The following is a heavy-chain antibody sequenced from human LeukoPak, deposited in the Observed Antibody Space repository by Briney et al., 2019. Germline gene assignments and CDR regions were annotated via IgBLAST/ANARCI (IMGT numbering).Heavy chain of an antibody. J-gene: IGHJ4*02. CDR3: ARRDYGGLAYFFDY. CDR2: IYYNGNT. V-gene: IGHV4-59*08. Sequence: SETLSLTCTVSRGSISSHYWSWIRQPPGKGLEWIGYIYYNGNTNYNPSLKSRVTISVDTSKNQFSLKLTSVTAADTALYYCARRDYGGLAYFFDYWGQGTLVTVSS. D-gene: IGHD4-23*01. CDR1: RGSISSHY.